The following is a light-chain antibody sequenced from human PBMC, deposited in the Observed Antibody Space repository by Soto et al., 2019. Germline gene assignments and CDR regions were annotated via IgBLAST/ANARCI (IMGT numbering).Light chain of an antibody. CDR2: DAS. V-gene: IGKV1-39*01. CDR1: QSISSW. J-gene: IGKJ1*01. Sequence: DIQMTQSPSTLSASVGDRVTITCRASQSISSWLAWYQQKPGKAPKLLIYDASSLESGVPSRFSGSGSGTDFIFTISSLQPEDFATYYCQQSYSTPPTFGQGTKVDIK. CDR3: QQSYSTPPT.